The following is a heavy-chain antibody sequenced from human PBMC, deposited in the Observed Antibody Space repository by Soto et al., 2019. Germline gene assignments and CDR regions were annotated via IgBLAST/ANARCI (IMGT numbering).Heavy chain of an antibody. CDR2: IVVTSDTT. Sequence: QVLLVQSGAEVKEPGSSVRVSCKVSGGTFTNYAFSWVRQAPGQGPEWMGGIVVTSDTTDYAQKFRGRVAITADTSTNTLSLDLRSLRVEDTAVYYCARAINRWDVHYYFDYWGQGTLVTVSS. J-gene: IGHJ4*02. CDR1: GGTFTNYA. CDR3: ARAINRWDVHYYFDY. D-gene: IGHD1-26*01. V-gene: IGHV1-69*06.